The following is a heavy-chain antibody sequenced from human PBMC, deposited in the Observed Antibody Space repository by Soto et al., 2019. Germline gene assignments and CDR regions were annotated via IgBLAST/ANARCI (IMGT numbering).Heavy chain of an antibody. CDR2: INAYNGNT. Sequence: GASVKVSCKASGYTFANYGISWVRQAPGQGLEWMGWINAYNGNTKYAQKLQGRVTMTTDTSTSTAYMELRSLRSDDTAVYYCARDQAMAQFDYWGQGTLLTVSS. V-gene: IGHV1-18*01. J-gene: IGHJ4*02. CDR1: GYTFANYG. D-gene: IGHD5-18*01. CDR3: ARDQAMAQFDY.